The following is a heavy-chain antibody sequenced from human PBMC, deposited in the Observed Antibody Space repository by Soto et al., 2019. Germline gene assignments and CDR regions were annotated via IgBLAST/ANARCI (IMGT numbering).Heavy chain of an antibody. V-gene: IGHV3-33*01. CDR2: IWYDGSNK. D-gene: IGHD4-17*01. CDR1: GFTFSSYG. Sequence: GGSLRLSCAASGFTFSSYGMHWVRQAPGKGLEWVAVIWYDGSNKYYADSVKGRFTISRDNSKNTLYLQMNSLRAEDTAVYYCARGDYGDDAWGVYFDYWGQGTLVTVSS. J-gene: IGHJ4*02. CDR3: ARGDYGDDAWGVYFDY.